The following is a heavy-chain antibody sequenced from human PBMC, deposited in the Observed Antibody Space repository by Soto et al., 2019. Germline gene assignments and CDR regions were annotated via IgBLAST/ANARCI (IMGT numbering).Heavy chain of an antibody. CDR1: GFRFSSYG. J-gene: IGHJ6*02. D-gene: IGHD1-26*01. CDR3: AKDWRWELPNYGMNV. CDR2: ISYDGGNK. V-gene: IGHV3-30*18. Sequence: PGGSLRLSCAASGFRFSSYGMHWVRQAPGKGLEWVAVISYDGGNKYYADSVKGRFTISRDNSKNTLYLQMNSLRAEDTAVYYCAKDWRWELPNYGMNVWGQGTTVTVSS.